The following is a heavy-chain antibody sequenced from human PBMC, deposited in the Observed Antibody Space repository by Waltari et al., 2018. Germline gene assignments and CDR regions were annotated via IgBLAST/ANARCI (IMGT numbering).Heavy chain of an antibody. J-gene: IGHJ4*02. CDR2: ISAYNGNT. Sequence: QVQLVQSGAEVKKPGASVKVSCKASGYTFTSYGISGVRQAPGQGLEWMGWISAYNGNTNYAQKLQGRVTMTTDTSTSTAYMELRSLRSDDTAVYYCASGRSTVTTPDYFDYWGQGTLVTVSS. CDR1: GYTFTSYG. D-gene: IGHD4-4*01. CDR3: ASGRSTVTTPDYFDY. V-gene: IGHV1-18*01.